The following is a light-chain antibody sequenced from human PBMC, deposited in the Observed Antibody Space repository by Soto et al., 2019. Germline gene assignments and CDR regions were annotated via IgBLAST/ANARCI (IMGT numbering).Light chain of an antibody. V-gene: IGKV1-39*01. Sequence: DIQMTQSPSSLSASVGDRVTITCRASQSISTYLNWYQQKPGKAPKLLIYDASNLQSGVPSRFSSGGSATDFTLTISSLQPEDFAAYYCQQSYNTPRTFGQGTKVEIK. CDR3: QQSYNTPRT. J-gene: IGKJ1*01. CDR1: QSISTY. CDR2: DAS.